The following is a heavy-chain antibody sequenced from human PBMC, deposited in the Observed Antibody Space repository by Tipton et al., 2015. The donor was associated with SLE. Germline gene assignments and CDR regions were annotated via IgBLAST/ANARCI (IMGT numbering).Heavy chain of an antibody. J-gene: IGHJ3*02. V-gene: IGHV4-61*01. Sequence: TLSLTCTVSGSSITSDSNYWNWIRQPPGKGLEWIGNIYYSGSTNYNPSLQSRVIISVDTSKSQFSLKLSSVTAAGTAVYYCAGETYYSYSSDLNAFDIWGQGTMVTVSS. CDR3: AGETYYSYSSDLNAFDI. CDR1: GSSITSDSNY. D-gene: IGHD3-22*01. CDR2: IYYSGST.